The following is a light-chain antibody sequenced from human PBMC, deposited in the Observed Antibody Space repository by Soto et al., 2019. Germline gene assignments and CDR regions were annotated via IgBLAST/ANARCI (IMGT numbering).Light chain of an antibody. V-gene: IGLV2-14*01. CDR1: SSDIGGYDY. J-gene: IGLJ1*01. CDR3: TSYTSSSTNYV. CDR2: EVS. Sequence: QSVLTQPASVSGSPGQSITISCTGTSSDIGGYDYVSWYQQHPGKAPKLMIYEVSNRPSGVSNRFSGSKSGNTASLTISGLQAEDEADYHCTSYTSSSTNYVFGTGTKLTVL.